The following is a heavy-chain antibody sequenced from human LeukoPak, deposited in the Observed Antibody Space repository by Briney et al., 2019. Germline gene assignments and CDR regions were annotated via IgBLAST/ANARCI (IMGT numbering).Heavy chain of an antibody. Sequence: PSETLSLTCAVYGGSFSGYYWSWIRQPPGKGLEWIGHIYSGSTYYTPSLKSRVTMSINSSKNQFSLKLSSVTAADTAVYYCARLAIAAGSDAFDFWGQGTVVTVSS. J-gene: IGHJ3*01. CDR3: ARLAIAAGSDAFDF. V-gene: IGHV4-34*01. CDR1: GGSFSGYY. D-gene: IGHD6-13*01. CDR2: IYSGST.